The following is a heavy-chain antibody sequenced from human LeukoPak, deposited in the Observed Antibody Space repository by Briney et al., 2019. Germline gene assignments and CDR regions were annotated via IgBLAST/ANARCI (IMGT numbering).Heavy chain of an antibody. Sequence: SETLSLTCTVSGGSISSYYWSWIRQPPGKGLEWIGYIYYSGSTNYNPSLKSRVTISVDTSKNQFSLKLSSVTAADTAVYYCARGRGYSGYDYGAFDIWGQGTMVTVSS. D-gene: IGHD5-12*01. V-gene: IGHV4-59*08. CDR2: IYYSGST. J-gene: IGHJ3*02. CDR1: GGSISSYY. CDR3: ARGRGYSGYDYGAFDI.